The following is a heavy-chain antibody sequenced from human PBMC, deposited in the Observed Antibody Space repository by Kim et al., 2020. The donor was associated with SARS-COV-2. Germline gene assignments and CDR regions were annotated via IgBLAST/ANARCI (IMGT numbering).Heavy chain of an antibody. CDR3: AREQRGSDQFYYGMDV. V-gene: IGHV3-21*01. Sequence: DSVKGRFTIARDNAKNSLYLQMNSLRAEDTAVYYCAREQRGSDQFYYGMDVWGQGTTVTVSS. D-gene: IGHD3-10*01. J-gene: IGHJ6*02.